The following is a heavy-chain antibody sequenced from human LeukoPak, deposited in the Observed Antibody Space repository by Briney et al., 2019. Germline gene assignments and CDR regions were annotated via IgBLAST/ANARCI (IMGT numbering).Heavy chain of an antibody. D-gene: IGHD2-2*01. CDR2: INHSGST. CDR3: ARGSRYCSSTGCPPNGRRYFQH. CDR1: GGSFSGYY. J-gene: IGHJ1*01. V-gene: IGHV4-34*01. Sequence: SETLSLTCAVYGGSFSGYYWSWIRQPPGKGLEWIGEINHSGSTNYNPSLKSRVTISVDTSKNQFSLKLSSVTAADTAVYYCARGSRYCSSTGCPPNGRRYFQHWGQGTLVTVSS.